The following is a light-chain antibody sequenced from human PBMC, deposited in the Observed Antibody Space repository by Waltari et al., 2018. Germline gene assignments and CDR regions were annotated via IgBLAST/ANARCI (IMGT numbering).Light chain of an antibody. V-gene: IGKV1-5*03. CDR3: QQYDSYST. CDR2: KAF. Sequence: DIQMTQSPSTLSASVGDRVTITCRASNGINSCLAWYQQKPGKATKLLIYKAFSLESVVQSRFGGSGWRTEFTPTINSLQPDDFATYYCQQYDSYSTFGQGTKVEIK. J-gene: IGKJ1*01. CDR1: NGINSC.